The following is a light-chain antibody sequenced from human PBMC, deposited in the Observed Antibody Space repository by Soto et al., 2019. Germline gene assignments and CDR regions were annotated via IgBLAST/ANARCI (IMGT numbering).Light chain of an antibody. CDR2: NTS. Sequence: EIVLTQSPGTLSLSPGEGATVSCRVSQSINSKSLVWYQRKFGQAPRLLIYNTSSMATGIPDRFSGSGSGTDFTLSIRRLEPEDFAVYYCQHYGGSFIFGPGTKVDFK. CDR1: QSINSKS. J-gene: IGKJ3*01. V-gene: IGKV3-20*01. CDR3: QHYGGSFI.